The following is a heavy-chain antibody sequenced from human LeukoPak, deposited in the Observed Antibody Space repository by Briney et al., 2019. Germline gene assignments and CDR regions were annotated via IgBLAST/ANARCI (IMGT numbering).Heavy chain of an antibody. CDR2: ISSSSSYI. CDR3: ARDREYYDLLTGYYSPYYYGMDV. J-gene: IGHJ6*02. V-gene: IGHV3-21*01. CDR1: GFTFSTYS. Sequence: GGSLRLSCAASGFTFSTYSMNWVRQAPVKGLEWVSSISSSSSYIYYADSVKGRFTISRDNAKNSLYLQMNSLRAEDTAVYYCARDREYYDLLTGYYSPYYYGMDVWGQGTTVNVSS. D-gene: IGHD3-9*01.